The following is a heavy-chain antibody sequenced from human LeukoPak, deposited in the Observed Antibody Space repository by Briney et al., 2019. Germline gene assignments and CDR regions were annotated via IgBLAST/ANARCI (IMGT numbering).Heavy chain of an antibody. D-gene: IGHD2-2*01. Sequence: PSETLSLTCTVSGGSISSSSYYWGWIRQPPGKGLEWTGSIYYSGSTYYNPSLKSRVTISVDTSKNQFSLKLSSVTAADTAVYYCARGSSLPAAMRYYYYMDVWGKGTTVTVSS. V-gene: IGHV4-39*07. CDR3: ARGSSLPAAMRYYYYMDV. CDR1: GGSISSSSYY. CDR2: IYYSGST. J-gene: IGHJ6*03.